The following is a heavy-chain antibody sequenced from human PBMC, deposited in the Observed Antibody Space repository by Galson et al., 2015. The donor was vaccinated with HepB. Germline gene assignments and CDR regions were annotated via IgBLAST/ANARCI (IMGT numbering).Heavy chain of an antibody. Sequence: SLRLSCAASGLIFSNSVMNWVRQAPGKGLEWVALISADDGRNKNYADSVKGRFTISRDNSKNTLFLEMNSLRAEDTAVYYCARDETYCGGDCYPAFDIWGQGTMVTVSS. CDR2: ISADDGRNK. V-gene: IGHV3-30*04. CDR1: GLIFSNSV. CDR3: ARDETYCGGDCYPAFDI. D-gene: IGHD2-21*02. J-gene: IGHJ3*02.